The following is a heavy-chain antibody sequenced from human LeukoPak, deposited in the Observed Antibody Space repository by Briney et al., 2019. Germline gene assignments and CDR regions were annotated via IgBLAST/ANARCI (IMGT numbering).Heavy chain of an antibody. CDR1: AFTFSDYS. J-gene: IGHJ4*02. D-gene: IGHD3-22*01. CDR2: VNTVSSYI. V-gene: IGHV3-21*01. CDR3: ARLRRNSDRSDFFYYYDH. Sequence: PGGSLRLSCAASAFTFSDYSMNWVRQDPGKGLEWVASVNTVSSYIYYADSMRGRFTISRDNAKNPLFLQMNSLRAEDTAVYYCARLRRNSDRSDFFYYYDHWGQGTLVTVSS.